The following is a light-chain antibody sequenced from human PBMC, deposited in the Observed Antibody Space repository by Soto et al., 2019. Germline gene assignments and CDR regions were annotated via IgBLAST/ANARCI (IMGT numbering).Light chain of an antibody. J-gene: IGLJ1*01. CDR1: SSDFGSYKF. V-gene: IGLV2-23*01. CDR2: ETS. CDR3: FSFTSTNTHV. Sequence: QSVLTQPASVSGSPGQSVTISGTGTSSDFGSYKFVSWYQHHPGKVPKVIIYETSKRPSGVSDRFSGSKSGNTASLTISGLQAEDEADYYCFSFTSTNTHVFGSGTKVTVL.